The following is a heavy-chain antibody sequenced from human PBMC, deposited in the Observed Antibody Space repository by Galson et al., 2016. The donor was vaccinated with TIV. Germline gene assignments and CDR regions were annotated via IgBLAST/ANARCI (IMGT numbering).Heavy chain of an antibody. V-gene: IGHV4-59*08. CDR2: IYYSGDT. CDR1: GGSIANYY. D-gene: IGHD1-7*01. CDR3: ARRTYPLYFYGTEV. J-gene: IGHJ6*02. Sequence: ETLSLTCTVSGGSIANYYGSWIRQPPGKGLGWIGYIYYSGDTNYNPSLKSRVTISIDTSKNQFSLKLSSVTAADTAVYYCARRTYPLYFYGTEVWGQGSTVTVSS.